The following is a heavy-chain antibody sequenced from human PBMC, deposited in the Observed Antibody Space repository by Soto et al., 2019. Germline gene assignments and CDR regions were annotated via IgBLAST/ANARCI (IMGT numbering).Heavy chain of an antibody. CDR2: IIPIFGTA. V-gene: IGHV1-69*01. CDR3: ARDEYGAVAGPGNYYYYYGMDV. Sequence: QVQLVQSGAEVKKPGSSVKVSCKASGGTFSSYAISWVRQAPGQGLEWMGGIIPIFGTANYAQKFQGRVTITADESTSTAYMELNSLRSEDTAVYYCARDEYGAVAGPGNYYYYYGMDVWGQGTTITVSS. CDR1: GGTFSSYA. J-gene: IGHJ6*02. D-gene: IGHD6-19*01.